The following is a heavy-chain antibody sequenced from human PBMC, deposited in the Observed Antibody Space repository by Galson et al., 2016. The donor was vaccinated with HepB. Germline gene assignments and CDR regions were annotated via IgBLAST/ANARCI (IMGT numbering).Heavy chain of an antibody. D-gene: IGHD3-16*02. CDR3: AKDSGDYIWGTYRYTLDAFDV. V-gene: IGHV3-21*01. J-gene: IGHJ3*01. Sequence: SLRLSCAASGFTFNTYNMNWVRQTPGKGLELVSSITSSSSYIYYTDSVKGRFTISRDNAKNSLYLQMNSLGAEDTAIYYFAKDSGDYIWGTYRYTLDAFDVWGQGTMVAVSS. CDR1: GFTFNTYN. CDR2: ITSSSSYI.